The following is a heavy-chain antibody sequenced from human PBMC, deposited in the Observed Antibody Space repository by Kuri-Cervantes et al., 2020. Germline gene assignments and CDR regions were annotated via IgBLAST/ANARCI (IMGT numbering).Heavy chain of an antibody. Sequence: GESLKISCAASGFTFSSYWMSWVRQAPGKGLEWVANIKQDGSEKYYVDSVKGRFTISRDNAKNSLYLQMNSLRAEDTAVYYCAKDGTSSARSLDFQFWGQGTMVTVSS. D-gene: IGHD2-2*01. CDR3: AKDGTSSARSLDFQF. V-gene: IGHV3-7*01. CDR1: GFTFSSYW. CDR2: IKQDGSEK. J-gene: IGHJ1*01.